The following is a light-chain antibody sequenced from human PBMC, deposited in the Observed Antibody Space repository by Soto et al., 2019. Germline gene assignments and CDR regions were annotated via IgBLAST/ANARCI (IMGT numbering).Light chain of an antibody. V-gene: IGLV2-14*01. CDR2: EVS. CDR1: RTDVGAYKY. Sequence: QSALTQPASVSGSPGQSITISCTGCRTDVGAYKYVSWYQQSPGKAPKLMIYEVSSRPSGVSNRFSGSKSGNTASLTISGLQAEDETDYYCSSYTSTSTLVFGTGTKVTVL. CDR3: SSYTSTSTLV. J-gene: IGLJ1*01.